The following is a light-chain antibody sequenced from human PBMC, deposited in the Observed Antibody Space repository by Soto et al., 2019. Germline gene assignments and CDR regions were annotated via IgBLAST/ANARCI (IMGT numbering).Light chain of an antibody. J-gene: IGKJ1*01. V-gene: IGKV3-15*01. Sequence: EVVMTQSPATLSMSPGERATLSCRASQSVSSSLAWYQQKPGPAPRLLIYGASTRATGIPDRFSGSGSETEFTLTISSLQAEDVAIYYCQHYNNWWTFGQGTKVEIK. CDR2: GAS. CDR1: QSVSSS. CDR3: QHYNNWWT.